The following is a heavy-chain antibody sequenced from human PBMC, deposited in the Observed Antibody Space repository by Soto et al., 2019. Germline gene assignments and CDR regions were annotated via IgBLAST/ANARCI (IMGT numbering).Heavy chain of an antibody. CDR3: AIDVRLVIPVYYYCLGV. Sequence: ASVEVSCKASGYTLTSNGLCWLRQAHRQVLEWMGWISAYNGNTNYAQKLQGRVTMTTDTSTSTAYMELRSLRSGDTAVYYCAIDVRLVIPVYYYCLGVWGKGTSVTVSS. D-gene: IGHD3-9*01. J-gene: IGHJ6*03. CDR2: ISAYNGNT. V-gene: IGHV1-18*01. CDR1: GYTLTSNG.